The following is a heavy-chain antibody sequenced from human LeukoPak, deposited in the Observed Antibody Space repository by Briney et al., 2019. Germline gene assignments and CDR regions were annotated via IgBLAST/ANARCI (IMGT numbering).Heavy chain of an antibody. CDR2: IDTVGGT. CDR3: AREASGRAYSGIDY. D-gene: IGHD3-10*01. CDR1: GFTFSNHD. J-gene: IGHJ4*02. Sequence: GGSLRLSCAASGFTFSNHDMHWVRQGPDKGLEWVSAIDTVGGTYYPGSVKGRFTISREDVKNSLYLQMNSLRAGDTAIYYCAREASGRAYSGIDYWGQGTLVTVSS. V-gene: IGHV3-13*04.